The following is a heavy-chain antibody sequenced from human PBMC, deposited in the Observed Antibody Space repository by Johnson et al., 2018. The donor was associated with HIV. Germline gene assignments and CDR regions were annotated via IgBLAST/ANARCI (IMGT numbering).Heavy chain of an antibody. J-gene: IGHJ3*02. CDR1: GFTFDDYG. CDR2: ISYDGNNK. V-gene: IGHV3-30*03. Sequence: QVQLVESGGGVVRPGGSLRLSCVASGFTFDDYGIHWVRQAPGKGLEWVAFISYDGNNKYYADSVKGRFTISRDNSKNTLYLQMNNLRADDTAVYYCARLPSGYSRDSFNIWGQGTMVTVSS. CDR3: ARLPSGYSRDSFNI. D-gene: IGHD5-18*01.